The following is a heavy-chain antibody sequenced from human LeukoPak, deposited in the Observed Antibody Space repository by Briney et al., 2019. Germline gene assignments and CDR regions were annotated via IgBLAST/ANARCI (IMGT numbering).Heavy chain of an antibody. V-gene: IGHV4-59*10. Sequence: SETLSLTCAVYGGSFSGYYWGWVRQPPGKALEWIGRIYTSGSTNYNPSLKSRVTISVDTSKNQFSLKLNSVTAADTAVYYCARVRDYGDYWFDPWGQGTLVTVSS. CDR1: GGSFSGYY. D-gene: IGHD4-17*01. J-gene: IGHJ5*02. CDR3: ARVRDYGDYWFDP. CDR2: IYTSGST.